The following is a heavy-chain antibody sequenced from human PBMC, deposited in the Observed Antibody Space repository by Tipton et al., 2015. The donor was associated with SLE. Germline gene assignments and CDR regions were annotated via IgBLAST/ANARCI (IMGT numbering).Heavy chain of an antibody. Sequence: TLSLTCIVSGGSISSSAYFWDWIRQSPGKGLEWIGGIYHSGITDYNPSLKSRVTISVDTSKNQFSLKLGSVTAADTAIYYCVRVEGAYDQYYFDSWGQGTLVTVSS. J-gene: IGHJ4*02. CDR3: VRVEGAYDQYYFDS. CDR2: IYHSGIT. CDR1: GGSISSSAYF. D-gene: IGHD5-12*01. V-gene: IGHV4-39*07.